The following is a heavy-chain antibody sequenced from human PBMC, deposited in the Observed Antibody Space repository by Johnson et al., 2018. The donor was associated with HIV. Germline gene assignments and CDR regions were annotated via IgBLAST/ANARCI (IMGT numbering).Heavy chain of an antibody. Sequence: QVQLVESGGGLVQPGRSLRLSCASSGFTFSNYPMHWVRQAPGKGLEWVAVISYDGSNKYYADSVKGRFTISRDNSKNTLYLQMNSLRAEDTAVYYCAREKPRLVQGVLDAFDIWGQGTVVTVSS. V-gene: IGHV3-30-3*01. D-gene: IGHD3-10*01. CDR2: ISYDGSNK. CDR1: GFTFSNYP. J-gene: IGHJ3*02. CDR3: AREKPRLVQGVLDAFDI.